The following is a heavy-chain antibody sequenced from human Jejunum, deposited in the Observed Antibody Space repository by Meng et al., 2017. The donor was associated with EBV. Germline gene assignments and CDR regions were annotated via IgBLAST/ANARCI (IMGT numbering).Heavy chain of an antibody. J-gene: IGHJ4*02. CDR1: GYTLTDYA. CDR2: INTANGNP. V-gene: IGHV7-4-1*02. Sequence: VQWLQCWFELKKLGDSVRLSCRVSGYTLTDYAIIWLRRATGKGLEWMGWINTANGNPTYAQAFTGRFVFSLDTSVNTAFLQISDLKAEDSALYYCARYSGSYSLANWGQGTLVTVSS. D-gene: IGHD3-10*01. CDR3: ARYSGSYSLAN.